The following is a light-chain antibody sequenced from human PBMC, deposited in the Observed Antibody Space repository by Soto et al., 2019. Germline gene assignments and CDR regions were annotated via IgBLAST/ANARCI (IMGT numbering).Light chain of an antibody. CDR3: SSYVGSNNPPYV. Sequence: QSALTQPPSASGSPGQSVTISCTGTSSDVGGYSSVSWYQQHPGKAPKLIIYEVSKRPSGVPDRFSGSESGNTASLTVSGLQADDEADYYCSSYVGSNNPPYVFGTGTKVTVL. CDR1: SSDVGGYSS. J-gene: IGLJ1*01. V-gene: IGLV2-8*01. CDR2: EVS.